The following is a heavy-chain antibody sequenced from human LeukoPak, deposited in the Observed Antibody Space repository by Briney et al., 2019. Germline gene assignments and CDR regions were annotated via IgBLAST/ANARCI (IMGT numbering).Heavy chain of an antibody. CDR1: GFTFSSYG. CDR2: ISGSGGST. J-gene: IGHJ4*02. Sequence: PGGSLRLPCAASGFTFSSYGMSWVRQAPGKGLEWVSAISGSGGSTYYADSVKGRFTISRDNSKNTLYLQMNSLRAEDTAVCYCAKDPADYFDYWGQGTLVTVSS. CDR3: AKDPADYFDY. V-gene: IGHV3-23*01.